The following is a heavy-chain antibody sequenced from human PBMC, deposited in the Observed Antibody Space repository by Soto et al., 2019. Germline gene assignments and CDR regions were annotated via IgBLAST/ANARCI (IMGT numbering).Heavy chain of an antibody. CDR3: ARGGDYVGSYWYFDL. J-gene: IGHJ2*01. Sequence: EVQLVESGGGLVQPGGSLRLSCAASGFTFSSYWMHWVRQAPGKGLVWVSRINSDGSSTSYADSVKGRFTISRDNAKNTLNLQMNSLRAKDTAVYYCARGGDYVGSYWYFDLWGRGTLVTVSS. V-gene: IGHV3-74*01. CDR2: INSDGSST. CDR1: GFTFSSYW. D-gene: IGHD4-17*01.